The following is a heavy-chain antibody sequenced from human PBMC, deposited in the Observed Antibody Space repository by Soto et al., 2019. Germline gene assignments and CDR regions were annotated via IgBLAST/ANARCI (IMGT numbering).Heavy chain of an antibody. V-gene: IGHV1-46*03. D-gene: IGHD2-21*02. J-gene: IGHJ4*02. Sequence: QVQLVQSGAEVKKPGASVKVSCKASGYTFTSYYMHWVRQAPGQGLEWMGTNNPSGGSTTYAPKFQGRVTMTRDTSTSTFYMELSSLRPEDTAVYYCARDVTVNPAHAFDYWGQGTLVTVSS. CDR2: NNPSGGST. CDR3: ARDVTVNPAHAFDY. CDR1: GYTFTSYY.